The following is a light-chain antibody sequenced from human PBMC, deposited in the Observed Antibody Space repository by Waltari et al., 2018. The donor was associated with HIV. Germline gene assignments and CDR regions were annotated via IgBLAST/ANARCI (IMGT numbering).Light chain of an antibody. CDR1: SSDIGSYNI. V-gene: IGLV2-23*02. Sequence: QSALTQPASVSGSPGKSITISSTGTSSDIGSYNIVYWYHLHPGKAPNHMIYEVSKRPSGVSNRLSGSKSGNTASLPISGLQAEDDADYHCCSYAGSSTYVVFGGGTKLTVL. CDR3: CSYAGSSTYVV. J-gene: IGLJ2*01. CDR2: EVS.